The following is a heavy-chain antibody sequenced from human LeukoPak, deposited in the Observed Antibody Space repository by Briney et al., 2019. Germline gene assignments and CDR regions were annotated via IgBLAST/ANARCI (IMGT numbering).Heavy chain of an antibody. CDR3: ARWGEWELLIY. CDR1: GGTFSSYA. J-gene: IGHJ4*02. D-gene: IGHD1-26*01. V-gene: IGHV1-69*05. Sequence: SVKVSCKASGGTFSSYAISWVRQAPGQGLEWMGGIIPIFGTANYAQKFQGRVTITTDESTSTAYMELRSLRSDDTAVYYCARWGEWELLIYWGQGTLVTVSS. CDR2: IIPIFGTA.